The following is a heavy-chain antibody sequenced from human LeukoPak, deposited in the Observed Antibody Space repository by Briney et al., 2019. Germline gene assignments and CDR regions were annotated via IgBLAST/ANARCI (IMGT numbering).Heavy chain of an antibody. CDR2: IWSDGSKK. V-gene: IGHV3-33*06. CDR3: AKEDATVTLDY. Sequence: GGSLRLSCAASGFSFSNYGMHWVRQAPGKGLEWVAVIWSDGSKKYYVDSVKGRFTISRDNSKNTLYLQMNSLRVEDTAVYFCAKEDATVTLDYWGQGTLVTVSS. J-gene: IGHJ4*02. CDR1: GFSFSNYG. D-gene: IGHD4-17*01.